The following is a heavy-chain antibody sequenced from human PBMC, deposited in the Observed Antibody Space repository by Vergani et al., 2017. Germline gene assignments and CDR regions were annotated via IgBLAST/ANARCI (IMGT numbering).Heavy chain of an antibody. D-gene: IGHD5-12*01. CDR1: GFTFSSYA. J-gene: IGHJ4*02. CDR3: ADDIVATVGVGY. V-gene: IGHV3-23*01. Sequence: VQLLESGGGLVQPGGSLRLSCAASGFTFSSYAMSWVCQAPGKGLEWVSAISGSGGSTYYADSVKGRFTISRDNSKNTLYLQMNSLRAEDTAVYYCADDIVATVGVGYWGQGTLVTVSS. CDR2: ISGSGGST.